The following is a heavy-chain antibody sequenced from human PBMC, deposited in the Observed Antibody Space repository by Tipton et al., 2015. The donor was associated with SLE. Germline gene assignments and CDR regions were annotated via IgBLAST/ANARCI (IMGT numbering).Heavy chain of an antibody. CDR3: ARDEVGSYHYYYYMDV. CDR1: GGTFSSYA. Sequence: AEVKKPGSSVKVSCKASGGTFSSYAISWARQAPGQGLEWMGGIIPMFATTNYAQKFQGRVTITTDESRNTAYLELNSLRSEDTAVYYCARDEVGSYHYYYYMDVWGTGTKVTVSS. D-gene: IGHD1-26*01. CDR2: IIPMFATT. V-gene: IGHV1-69*05. J-gene: IGHJ6*03.